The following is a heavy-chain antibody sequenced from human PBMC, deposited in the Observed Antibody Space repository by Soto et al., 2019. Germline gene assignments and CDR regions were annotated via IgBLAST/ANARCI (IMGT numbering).Heavy chain of an antibody. Sequence: ASVKVSCKASGYTFTGYYMHWVRQAPGQGLEWMGWINPNSGGTNYAQKFQGRVTMTRDTSISTAYMELSRLRSDDTAVYYCARGHSSSSGPAGSIHFDYWGQGTLVTVSS. CDR2: INPNSGGT. CDR3: ARGHSSSSGPAGSIHFDY. J-gene: IGHJ4*02. CDR1: GYTFTGYY. D-gene: IGHD6-6*01. V-gene: IGHV1-2*02.